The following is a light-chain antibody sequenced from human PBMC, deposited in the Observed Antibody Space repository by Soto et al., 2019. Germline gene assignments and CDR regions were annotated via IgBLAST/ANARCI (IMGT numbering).Light chain of an antibody. CDR1: SSDVGGYNY. J-gene: IGLJ1*01. V-gene: IGLV2-14*01. CDR3: SSYTSSRAYV. Sequence: QSALTQPASVSGSPGQSITISCTGTSSDVGGYNYVSWYQQQSGKAPKLMIHGVSNRPSGVSNRFSGSKSGNTASLTISGLQAEDEADYYCSSYTSSRAYVFGIGTKVTV. CDR2: GVS.